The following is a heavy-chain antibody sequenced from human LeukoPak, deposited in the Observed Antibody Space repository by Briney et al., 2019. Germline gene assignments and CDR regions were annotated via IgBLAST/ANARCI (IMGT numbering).Heavy chain of an antibody. V-gene: IGHV4-59*01. CDR1: GVSISSYY. CDR3: ARLPYYDSSGYYPYYFDY. D-gene: IGHD3-22*01. J-gene: IGHJ4*02. Sequence: SETLSLTCTVSGVSISSYYWSWIRQPPGKGLEWIGYIYYSGSTNYNPSLKSRVTILVDTSKNQFSLKLSSVTAADTAVYYCARLPYYDSSGYYPYYFDYWGQGTLVTVSS. CDR2: IYYSGST.